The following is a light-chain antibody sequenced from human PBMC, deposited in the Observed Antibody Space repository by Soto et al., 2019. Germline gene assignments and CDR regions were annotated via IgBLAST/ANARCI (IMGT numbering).Light chain of an antibody. J-gene: IGKJ4*02. CDR3: QQYETLPPS. CDR1: QGINNY. V-gene: IGKV1-16*01. CDR2: GTG. Sequence: DIQMTQSPSSLSASVGDRITITCRASQGINNYLACFQQGPGKAPRSLIYGTGHLQRGVPSRLSGSGSRTDFTLTISNLQPEDFATSYCQQYETLPPSFGGGTKVEI.